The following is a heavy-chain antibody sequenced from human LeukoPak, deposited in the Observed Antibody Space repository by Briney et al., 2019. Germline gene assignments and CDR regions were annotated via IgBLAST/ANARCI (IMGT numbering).Heavy chain of an antibody. CDR3: ARAITVTRDCYFDY. V-gene: IGHV3-21*01. D-gene: IGHD4-11*01. CDR1: GFTFSSYS. J-gene: IGHJ4*02. CDR2: ISSSSSYI. Sequence: GGSLRLSCAASGFTFSSYSMNWVRQAPGKGLEWVSSISSSSSYIYYADSVKGRFTISRDNAKNSLYLQMNSLRAEDTAVYYCARAITVTRDCYFDYWGQGTLVTVSS.